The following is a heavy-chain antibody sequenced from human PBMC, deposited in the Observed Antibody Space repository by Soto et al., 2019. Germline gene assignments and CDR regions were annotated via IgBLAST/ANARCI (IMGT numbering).Heavy chain of an antibody. J-gene: IGHJ3*02. V-gene: IGHV1-46*01. CDR3: ARSIAVAGQEGDAFDI. Sequence: ASVKVSCKASGYTFTSYYMHWVRQAPGQGLEWMGIINPSGGSTSYAQKFQGRVTMTRDTSTSTVYMGLSSLRSEDTAVYYCARSIAVAGQEGDAFDIWGQGTMVTVSS. CDR1: GYTFTSYY. D-gene: IGHD6-19*01. CDR2: INPSGGST.